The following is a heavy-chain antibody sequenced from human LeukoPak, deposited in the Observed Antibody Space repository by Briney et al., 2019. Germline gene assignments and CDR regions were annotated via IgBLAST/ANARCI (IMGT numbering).Heavy chain of an antibody. CDR2: FYHSGST. CDR1: GGSIRSYS. D-gene: IGHD3-3*01. V-gene: IGHV4-59*01. Sequence: SETLSLTCTVSGGSIRSYSWSWIRQPPGKGLEWIGYFYHSGSTNYNSSLMGRATISIDTSKNQIFLKWSSVTAAATAGYYCAKKGGIFWSGQYLDDWGEGTLVIVSS. CDR3: AKKGGIFWSGQYLDD. J-gene: IGHJ4*02.